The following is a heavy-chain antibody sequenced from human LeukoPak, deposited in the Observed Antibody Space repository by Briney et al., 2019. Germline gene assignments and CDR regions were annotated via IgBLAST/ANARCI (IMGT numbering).Heavy chain of an antibody. D-gene: IGHD3-3*01. Sequence: SETLSLTCTVSGGSISSYYWSWIRQPPGKGLAWIGYIYYSGSTNYNPSLKSRVTISVDTSKNQFSLKLSSVTAADTAVYYCARAEGDFWSGYYFSAWGQGTLVTVSS. J-gene: IGHJ5*02. V-gene: IGHV4-59*01. CDR2: IYYSGST. CDR3: ARAEGDFWSGYYFSA. CDR1: GGSISSYY.